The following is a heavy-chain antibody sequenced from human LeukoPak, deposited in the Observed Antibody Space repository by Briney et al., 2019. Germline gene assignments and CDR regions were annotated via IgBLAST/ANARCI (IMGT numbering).Heavy chain of an antibody. J-gene: IGHJ3*02. V-gene: IGHV4-34*01. D-gene: IGHD5-18*01. Sequence: SETLSLTCAVYGGSFSGYYWSWIRQPPGKGLEWIGEINHSGSTNYNPSLKSRVTISVDTSKNQFSLKLSSVTAADTAVYYCARGPWRTAMVKLAFDIWGQGTMVTVSS. CDR3: ARGPWRTAMVKLAFDI. CDR2: INHSGST. CDR1: GGSFSGYY.